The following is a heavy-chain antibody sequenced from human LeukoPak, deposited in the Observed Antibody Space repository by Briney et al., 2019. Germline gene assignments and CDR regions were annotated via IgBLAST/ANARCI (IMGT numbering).Heavy chain of an antibody. J-gene: IGHJ4*02. V-gene: IGHV3-15*01. D-gene: IGHD3-10*01. Sequence: PGGSLRLSCAASGFTFSNAWMSWVRQAPGKGLEWVSRIKSKTDGGTTDYATPVKGRFTISRDDSKTTLYLQMNSLKTEDTAVYYCTTEQGFGGFDYWGQGTLVTVSS. CDR2: IKSKTDGGTT. CDR1: GFTFSNAW. CDR3: TTEQGFGGFDY.